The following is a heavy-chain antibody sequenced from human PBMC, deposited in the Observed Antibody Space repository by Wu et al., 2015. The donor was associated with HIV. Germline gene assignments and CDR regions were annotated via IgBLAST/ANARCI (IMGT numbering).Heavy chain of an antibody. CDR2: IYYSGST. D-gene: IGHD2-2*01. J-gene: IGHJ5*02. CDR1: GGSISSHY. Sequence: QVQLQESGPGLVKPSETLSLTCTVSGGSISSHYWSWIRQPPGKGLEWIGYIYYSGSTNYNPSLKSRVTISVDTSKNQFSLKLSSVTAADTAVYYCVRVSTYCSTTSCHWFDPWGQGTLVTVSS. V-gene: IGHV4-59*11. CDR3: VRVSTYCSTTSCHWFDP.